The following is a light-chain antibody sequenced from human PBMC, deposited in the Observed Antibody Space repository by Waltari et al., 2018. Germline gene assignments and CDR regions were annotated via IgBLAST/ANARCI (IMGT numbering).Light chain of an antibody. CDR3: CSYAGSGTLDVV. J-gene: IGLJ2*01. Sequence: QSALTQPASVSGSPGQSITISCTGASSDFGSYNLVSWYQQHPGKAPQVLIYEVTKRPSGVFDRFSGSMSGNTSSLTISGRQTEDEADYYCCSYAGSGTLDVVFGGGTKLTVL. V-gene: IGLV2-23*02. CDR2: EVT. CDR1: SSDFGSYNL.